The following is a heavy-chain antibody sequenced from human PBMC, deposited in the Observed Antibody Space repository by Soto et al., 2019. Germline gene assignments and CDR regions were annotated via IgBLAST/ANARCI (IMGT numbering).Heavy chain of an antibody. CDR2: IIPIFGTA. Sequence: SVKVSCKASGGTFSSYAISWVRQAPGQGLEWMGGIIPIFGTANYAQKFQGRVTITADESTSTAYMELSSLRSEDTAVYYCASHYDSSGYYYSPHDYWGLGTLVTVSS. CDR3: ASHYDSSGYYYSPHDY. V-gene: IGHV1-69*13. CDR1: GGTFSSYA. J-gene: IGHJ4*02. D-gene: IGHD3-22*01.